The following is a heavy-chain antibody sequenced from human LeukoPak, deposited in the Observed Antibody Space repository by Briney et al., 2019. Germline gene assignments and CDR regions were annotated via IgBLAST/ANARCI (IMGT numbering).Heavy chain of an antibody. CDR3: ARSSPHFSVVTHLDS. Sequence: SETLSLTCSVSGDSFITYYWNWVRQPAGKGLEWIGRMSPSGSSDYSPSLKSRVTVSADTSKNQFSLKLSSVTAADTAIYSCARSSPHFSVVTHLDSWGQGILVTVSS. D-gene: IGHD2/OR15-2a*01. CDR1: GDSFITYY. V-gene: IGHV4-4*07. CDR2: MSPSGSS. J-gene: IGHJ4*02.